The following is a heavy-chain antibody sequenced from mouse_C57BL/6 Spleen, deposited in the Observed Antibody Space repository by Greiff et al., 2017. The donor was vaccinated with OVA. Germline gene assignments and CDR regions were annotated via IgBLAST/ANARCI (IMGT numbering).Heavy chain of an antibody. J-gene: IGHJ3*01. CDR1: GYTFTDYE. V-gene: IGHV1-15*01. CDR2: IDPETGGT. D-gene: IGHD1-1*01. CDR3: TLQAWFAY. Sequence: VQLQQSGAELVRPGASVTLSCKASGYTFTDYEMHWVKQTPVHGLEWIGAIDPETGGTAYNPKIKGKAILTADKSASTAYMELRSLTSAGSAVDNWTLQAWFAYWGQGTLVTVSA.